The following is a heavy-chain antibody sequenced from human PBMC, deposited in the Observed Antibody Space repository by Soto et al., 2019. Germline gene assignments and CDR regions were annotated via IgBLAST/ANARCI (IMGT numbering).Heavy chain of an antibody. D-gene: IGHD5-12*01. CDR1: GGTFSSYA. CDR3: ATVVGYDSRYYYYGMDV. J-gene: IGHJ6*02. CDR2: IIPIFGTA. V-gene: IGHV1-69*01. Sequence: QVQLVQSGAEVKKPGSSVKVSCKASGGTFSSYAISWVRQAPGQGLEWMGGIIPIFGTANYAQKFQGRVTINADESTSTGYMELSSLRTEDTAVYYCATVVGYDSRYYYYGMDVWGQGTTVTVSS.